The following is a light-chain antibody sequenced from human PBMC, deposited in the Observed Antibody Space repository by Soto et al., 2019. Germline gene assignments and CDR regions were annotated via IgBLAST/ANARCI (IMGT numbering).Light chain of an antibody. CDR2: DTS. CDR1: RSVSNNY. J-gene: IGKJ3*01. CDR3: QQYSASPRT. V-gene: IGKV3-20*01. Sequence: EIVLTQSPGTLSLSPGERATLSCRASRSVSNNYLAWYQQKRGQAPRLLIYDTSSRATGIPDRFSASGAGTDFTLTISRLEPEDSAVYYCQQYSASPRTFGPGTKVDIK.